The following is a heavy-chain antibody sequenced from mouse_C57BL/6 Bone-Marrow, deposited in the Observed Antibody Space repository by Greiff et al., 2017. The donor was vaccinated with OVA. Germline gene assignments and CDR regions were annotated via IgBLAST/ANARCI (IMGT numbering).Heavy chain of an antibody. J-gene: IGHJ3*01. CDR2: IDPSDSYT. V-gene: IGHV1-69*01. CDR1: GFTFTSYW. D-gene: IGHD2-3*01. Sequence: VQLQQPGAELVMPGASVKLSCKASGFTFTSYWMPWVQQRPGQGLEWIGNIDPSDSYTNYNQKFKGKSTLTVDKSSSTAYMQLSSLTSEDSAVYYCARDGYYSWFAYWGQGTLVTVSA. CDR3: ARDGYYSWFAY.